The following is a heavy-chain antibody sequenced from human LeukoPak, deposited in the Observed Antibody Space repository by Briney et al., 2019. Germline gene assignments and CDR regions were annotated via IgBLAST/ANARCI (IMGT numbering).Heavy chain of an antibody. CDR2: ISAYNGNT. D-gene: IGHD6-13*01. Sequence: ASVKVSCKAFGYPFTSYGISWVRPAPGQGLEWMGWISAYNGNTNYAQKLQGRVTMTTDTSTSTAYMELRSLRSDDTAVYYCARGSDSSSWYTPNNWFDPWGQGTLVTVSS. J-gene: IGHJ5*02. CDR1: GYPFTSYG. V-gene: IGHV1-18*01. CDR3: ARGSDSSSWYTPNNWFDP.